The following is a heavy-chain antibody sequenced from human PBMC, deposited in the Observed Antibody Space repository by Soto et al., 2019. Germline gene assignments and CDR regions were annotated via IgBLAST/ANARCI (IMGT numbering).Heavy chain of an antibody. CDR1: GFTFSSYS. CDR3: AKIGTYLRMDV. D-gene: IGHD3-10*01. Sequence: EVQLVESGGGLVQPGGSLRLSCAVSGFTFSSYSMNWVRQAPGKGLEWVSYISSGSGTTYYADSVKGRFSISRDNANNSLSLQMNSLRVEDTAVYYCAKIGTYLRMDVWGQGTTVTVSS. CDR2: ISSGSGTT. J-gene: IGHJ6*02. V-gene: IGHV3-48*01.